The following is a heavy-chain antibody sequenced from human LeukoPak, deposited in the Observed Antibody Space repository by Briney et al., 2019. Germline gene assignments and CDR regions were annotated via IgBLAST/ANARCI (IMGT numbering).Heavy chain of an antibody. CDR2: INTSGGST. D-gene: IGHD2-15*01. J-gene: IGHJ4*02. CDR1: GFTFSNYA. CDR3: AKAGAVVVVAAKYFDY. V-gene: IGHV3-23*01. Sequence: GGSLRLSCAASGFTFSNYAMSWVRQAPGKGVEWVSSINTSGGSTYYADSVKGRFTISRDNSKNTLYLQMNSLRAEDTAVYYCAKAGAVVVVAAKYFDYWGQGTLVTVSS.